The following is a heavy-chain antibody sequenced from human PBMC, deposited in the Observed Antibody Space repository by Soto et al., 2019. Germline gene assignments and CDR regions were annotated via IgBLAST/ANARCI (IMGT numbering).Heavy chain of an antibody. CDR1: GGSFSGYY. CDR3: ARDKIPGLFDY. J-gene: IGHJ4*02. D-gene: IGHD2-21*01. CDR2: INHSGST. Sequence: QVQLQQWGAGLLKPSETLSLTCAVYGGSFSGYYWTWIRQPPGTGLEWIGEINHSGSTNYNPSLKSRVTISVDTSKNQFSLKLTSVTAADTAVYYCARDKIPGLFDYWGQGTLVPVSS. V-gene: IGHV4-34*01.